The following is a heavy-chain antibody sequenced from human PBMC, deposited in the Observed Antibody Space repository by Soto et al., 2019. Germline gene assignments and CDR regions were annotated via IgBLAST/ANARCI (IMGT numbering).Heavy chain of an antibody. V-gene: IGHV3-23*01. J-gene: IGHJ4*02. CDR3: ARRGSGSYYDY. CDR2: ISGSGDST. CDR1: GFTFSSYA. D-gene: IGHD1-26*01. Sequence: GGSLRLSCAASGFTFSSYAMRWVRQAPVKGLEWVSAISGSGDSTYYADSVKGRFTISRDNSKNTLYLQMNSLRAEDTAVYYCARRGSGSYYDYCGQGTLVPVSS.